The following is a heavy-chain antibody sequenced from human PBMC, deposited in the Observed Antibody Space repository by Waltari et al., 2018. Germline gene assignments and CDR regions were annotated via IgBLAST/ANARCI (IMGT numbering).Heavy chain of an antibody. V-gene: IGHV4-59*01. CDR1: GGSISSYY. CDR2: IYYSGST. Sequence: QVQLQESGPGLVKPSETLSLTCTVSGGSISSYYWSWIRQPPGKGLEWTGAIYYSGSTNYNPSLKSRVTISVDTSKNQFSLKLSSVTAADTAMYYCARDNYYGSGRNWGYYYYGMDVWGQGTTVTVSS. D-gene: IGHD3-10*01. J-gene: IGHJ6*02. CDR3: ARDNYYGSGRNWGYYYYGMDV.